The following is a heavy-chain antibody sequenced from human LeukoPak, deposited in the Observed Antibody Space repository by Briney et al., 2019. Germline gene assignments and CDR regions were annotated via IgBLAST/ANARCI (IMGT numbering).Heavy chain of an antibody. J-gene: IGHJ4*02. Sequence: GGSLRLSCTASGFTFGDYAMSWVRQAPGKGLEWVGFIRSKAYGGTTEYAASVKGRFTISRDDSESIAYLQMNSLKTEDTAVYYCTRDLLRDYYDSSGYYPFDYWGQGTLVTVSS. V-gene: IGHV3-49*04. CDR1: GFTFGDYA. CDR2: IRSKAYGGTT. D-gene: IGHD3-22*01. CDR3: TRDLLRDYYDSSGYYPFDY.